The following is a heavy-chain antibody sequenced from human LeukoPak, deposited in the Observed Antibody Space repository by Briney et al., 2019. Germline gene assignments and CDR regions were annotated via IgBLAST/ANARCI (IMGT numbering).Heavy chain of an antibody. CDR1: AYTFSSYG. D-gene: IGHD3-10*01. CDR3: ARGPSHYFGAGSAPKDFDY. CDR2: ISAYNGNR. J-gene: IGHJ4*02. Sequence: GASVKVSCKASAYTFSSYGIHWVRQAPGQGPEWMGWISAYNGNRDYALKFQGRVTMATDTSTNTAQMELRSLRSDDTAAYYCARGPSHYFGAGSAPKDFDYWGQGTLVIVSS. V-gene: IGHV1-18*01.